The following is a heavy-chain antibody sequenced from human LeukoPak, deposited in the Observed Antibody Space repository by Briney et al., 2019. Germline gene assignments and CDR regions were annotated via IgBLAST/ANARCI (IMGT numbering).Heavy chain of an antibody. CDR2: IYYSGST. CDR3: ARGGYSSGWSDY. Sequence: LRLSCAASGFTFSSYAMSWIRQPPGKGLEWIGYIYYSGSTNYNPSLKSRVTISVDTSKNQFSLKLSSVTAADTAVYYCARGGYSSGWSDYWGQGTLVTVSS. V-gene: IGHV4-59*01. D-gene: IGHD6-19*01. J-gene: IGHJ4*02. CDR1: GFTFSSYA.